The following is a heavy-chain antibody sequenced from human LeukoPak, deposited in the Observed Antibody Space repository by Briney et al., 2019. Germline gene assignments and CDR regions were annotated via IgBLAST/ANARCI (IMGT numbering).Heavy chain of an antibody. CDR3: ARWDIYCSSTSCQYFQH. V-gene: IGHV3-7*03. J-gene: IGHJ1*01. CDR2: IDEDGNEK. D-gene: IGHD2-2*01. CDR1: GFSFRSFW. Sequence: PGGSLRLSCAGSGFSFRSFWMSWVRPAPGKGLEWVANIDEDGNEKNYADPVKGRFTISRDNAKNSLYLQMNSLRAEDTALYYCARWDIYCSSTSCQYFQHWGQGTLVTVSS.